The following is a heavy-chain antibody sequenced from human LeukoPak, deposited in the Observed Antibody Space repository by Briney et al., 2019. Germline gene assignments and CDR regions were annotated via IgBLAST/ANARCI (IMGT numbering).Heavy chain of an antibody. CDR1: GGTFSSYA. Sequence: SVKVSCKASGGTFSSYAISWVRQAPGQGLEWMGGIIPIFGTANYAQKFQGRVTMTTDTSTSTAYMELRSLRSDDTAVYYCARLAADTAMPIFDYWGQGTLVTVSS. J-gene: IGHJ4*02. CDR2: IIPIFGTA. D-gene: IGHD5-18*01. V-gene: IGHV1-69*05. CDR3: ARLAADTAMPIFDY.